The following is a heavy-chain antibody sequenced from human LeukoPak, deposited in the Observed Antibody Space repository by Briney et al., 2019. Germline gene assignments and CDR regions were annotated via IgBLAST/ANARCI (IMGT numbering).Heavy chain of an antibody. Sequence: PGGSLRLSCAASGFTFSSYAMSWVRQALGKGLEWVSAISGSGGSTYYADSVKGRFTISRDNSKNTLYLQMNSLRAEDTAVYYCAKGDEMATIVKLAFDIWGQGTMVTVSS. CDR2: ISGSGGST. V-gene: IGHV3-23*01. J-gene: IGHJ3*02. D-gene: IGHD5-24*01. CDR1: GFTFSSYA. CDR3: AKGDEMATIVKLAFDI.